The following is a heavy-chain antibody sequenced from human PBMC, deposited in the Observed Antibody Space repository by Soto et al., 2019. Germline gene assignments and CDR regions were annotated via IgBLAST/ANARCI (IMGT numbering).Heavy chain of an antibody. CDR2: ISGSGGST. D-gene: IGHD6-13*01. Sequence: GGSLRLSCAASGFTFSSYAMSWVRQAPGKGLEWVSAISGSGGSTYYADSVKGRFTISRDNSKNTLYLQMNSLRAEDTAVYYCAKVSSSWTDYYYGMAVWGPRTMVTVPS. CDR3: AKVSSSWTDYYYGMAV. V-gene: IGHV3-23*01. CDR1: GFTFSSYA. J-gene: IGHJ6*02.